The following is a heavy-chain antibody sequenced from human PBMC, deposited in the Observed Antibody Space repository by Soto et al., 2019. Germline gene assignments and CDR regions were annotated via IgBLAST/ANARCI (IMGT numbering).Heavy chain of an antibody. CDR2: INHSGST. V-gene: IGHV4-34*01. CDR1: GGSFSGYY. J-gene: IGHJ4*02. D-gene: IGHD6-13*01. Sequence: PSETLSLTCAVYGGSFSGYYWSWIRQPPGKGLEWIGEINHSGSTNYNPSLKSRVTISEDASKNQFSLKLSSVTAADTAVYYCARGNGIASRPADYWGQGTLVTVSS. CDR3: ARGNGIASRPADY.